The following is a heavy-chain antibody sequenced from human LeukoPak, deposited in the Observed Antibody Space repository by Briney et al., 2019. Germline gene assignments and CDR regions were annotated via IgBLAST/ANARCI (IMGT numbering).Heavy chain of an antibody. CDR1: GFTFSSYD. Sequence: GGSLRLACAAAGFTFSSYDMHWVRQATGKGRGWVSAIGTAGDTYYPGSVKGRFTISRQNAKNSLSLQMNSLRAGDTAVYYCARVNYGSGSYYDYWGQGPLVTVSS. J-gene: IGHJ4*02. V-gene: IGHV3-13*01. CDR3: ARVNYGSGSYYDY. D-gene: IGHD3-10*01. CDR2: IGTAGDT.